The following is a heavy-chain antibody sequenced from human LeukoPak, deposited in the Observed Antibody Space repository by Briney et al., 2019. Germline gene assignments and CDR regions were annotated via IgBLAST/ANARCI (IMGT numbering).Heavy chain of an antibody. J-gene: IGHJ6*02. D-gene: IGHD1-14*01. Sequence: SETLSLTCTVSGGSISSYYRSWIRQPPGKGLEWIGYIYYSGSTNYNPSLKSRVTISVDTSKNQFSLKLSSVTAADTAVYYCARRNRDYYYGMDVWGQGTTVTVSS. V-gene: IGHV4-59*08. CDR1: GGSISSYY. CDR3: ARRNRDYYYGMDV. CDR2: IYYSGST.